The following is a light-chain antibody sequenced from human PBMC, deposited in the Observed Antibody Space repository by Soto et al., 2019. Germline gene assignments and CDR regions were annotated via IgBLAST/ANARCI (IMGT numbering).Light chain of an antibody. V-gene: IGKV3-20*01. CDR1: QSVSSSY. CDR2: GAS. CDR3: QQYGRSPRGGT. Sequence: EIVLTQSPGTLSLSPGERATLSCRASQSVSSSYLAWYQQKPGQAPRLLISGASSRATGIPDRFSGIGSGTDFTLTISRLEPEDFAVYYCQQYGRSPRGGTFGQGTRLEIK. J-gene: IGKJ5*01.